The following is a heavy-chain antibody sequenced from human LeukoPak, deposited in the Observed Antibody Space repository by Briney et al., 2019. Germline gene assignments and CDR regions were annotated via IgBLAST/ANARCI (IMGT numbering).Heavy chain of an antibody. CDR1: GDSISAGSFY. V-gene: IGHV4-61*09. D-gene: IGHD5-18*01. Sequence: SETLSLTCTVSGDSISAGSFYWNWIRQPAGKRLEWFAHIYTSDSIHYDPSFKSRVTMSVDTSKNQFSLRLSSVTAADTAVYYCARAPLPTAHYFDFWGPGALVTVSS. J-gene: IGHJ4*02. CDR2: IYTSDSI. CDR3: ARAPLPTAHYFDF.